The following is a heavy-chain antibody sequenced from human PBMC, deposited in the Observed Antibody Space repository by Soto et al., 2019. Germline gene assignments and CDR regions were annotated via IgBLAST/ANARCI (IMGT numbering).Heavy chain of an antibody. CDR2: VYHSGST. V-gene: IGHV4-4*02. CDR3: ARDLRRSNSGIDP. D-gene: IGHD7-27*01. Sequence: QVQLQESGPGLVKPSGTLSLTCAVSGGSIIMSNWWSWVRRPPGKGLEWIGEVYHSGSTTYNPSLKSRVSISVDKSKNQFFLRLRSVTAADTAVYYCARDLRRSNSGIDPWGQGILVTVSS. CDR1: GGSIIMSNW. J-gene: IGHJ5*02.